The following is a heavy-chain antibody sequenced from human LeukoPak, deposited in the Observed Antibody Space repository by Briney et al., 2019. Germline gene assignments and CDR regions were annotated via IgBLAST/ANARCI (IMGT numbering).Heavy chain of an antibody. D-gene: IGHD6-13*01. CDR3: ARVGGYSSSWDFDY. V-gene: IGHV3-9*03. Sequence: TGGSLRLSCAASGFTFDNYAMHWVRQAPGKGLEWVSGISWNSGSIGYADSVKGRFTISRDNAQNSLYLQMNSLRAEDMALYYCARVGGYSSSWDFDYWGQGTLVTVSS. CDR2: ISWNSGSI. CDR1: GFTFDNYA. J-gene: IGHJ4*02.